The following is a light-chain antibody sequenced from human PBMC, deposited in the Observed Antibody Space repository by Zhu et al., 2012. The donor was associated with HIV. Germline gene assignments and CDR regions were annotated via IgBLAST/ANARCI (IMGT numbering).Light chain of an antibody. J-gene: IGKJ4*01. CDR2: DTS. Sequence: IVLTQSPATLSLFPGERATVSCRASRSVRSFLAWYQQKPGQAPRLLIYDTSKRAAGIPARFSGSGSETDFTLTISSLEPEDFALYYCQQRSNWPLTFGGGTKVEIK. CDR1: RSVRSF. V-gene: IGKV3-11*01. CDR3: QQRSNWPLT.